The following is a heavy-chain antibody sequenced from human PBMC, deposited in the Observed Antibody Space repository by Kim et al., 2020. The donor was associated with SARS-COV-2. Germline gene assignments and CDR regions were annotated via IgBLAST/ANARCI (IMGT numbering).Heavy chain of an antibody. CDR1: GFTFSSYG. Sequence: GGSLRLSCAASGFTFSSYGMHWVRQAPGKGLEWVAVIWYDGSNKYYVDSVKGRFTISRDNSKNTLYLQMNSLRAEDTAVYFCAKDRANGPWGGYYTDAFDIWGQGTMVTVSS. CDR3: AKDRANGPWGGYYTDAFDI. D-gene: IGHD3-3*01. V-gene: IGHV3-33*06. J-gene: IGHJ3*02. CDR2: IWYDGSNK.